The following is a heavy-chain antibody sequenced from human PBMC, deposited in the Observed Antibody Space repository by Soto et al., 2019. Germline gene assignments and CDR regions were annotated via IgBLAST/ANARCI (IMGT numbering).Heavy chain of an antibody. Sequence: GGSLRLSCSASGFTFSSYAMHWVRQAPGKGLEYVSAISSNGGSTYYADSVKGRFTISRDNSKNTLYLQMSSLRAEDTAVYYCVKDRGLGDLGAFDIWGQVTKVTVSS. CDR3: VKDRGLGDLGAFDI. D-gene: IGHD3-16*01. V-gene: IGHV3-64D*06. J-gene: IGHJ3*02. CDR1: GFTFSSYA. CDR2: ISSNGGST.